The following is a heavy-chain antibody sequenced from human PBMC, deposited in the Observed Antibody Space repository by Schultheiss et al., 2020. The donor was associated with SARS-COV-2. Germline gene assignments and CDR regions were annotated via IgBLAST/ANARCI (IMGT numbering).Heavy chain of an antibody. CDR1: GGSISSGGYS. V-gene: IGHV4-30-2*01. CDR2: IYHSGST. J-gene: IGHJ4*02. Sequence: SETLSLTCAVSGGSISSGGYSWSWIRQPPGKGLEWIGEIYHSGSTNYNPSLKSRVTISVDKSKNQFSLKLSSVTAADTAVYYCARDASGYSSSWYYWGQGTLVTVSS. D-gene: IGHD6-13*01. CDR3: ARDASGYSSSWYY.